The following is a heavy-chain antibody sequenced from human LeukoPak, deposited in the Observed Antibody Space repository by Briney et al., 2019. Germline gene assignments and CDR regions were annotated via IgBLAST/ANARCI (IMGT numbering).Heavy chain of an antibody. J-gene: IGHJ4*02. CDR1: GFTFSTYA. V-gene: IGHV3-23*01. Sequence: GGSLRLSCAASGFTFSTYAMSWVRQAPGKGLEWVSSISDSDGSTYYADSVRGRFTISRDNSKNTVYLQMNSLRAEDTAVYYCAKVGGSSMVRGVIHFDYWGQGTLVTVSS. CDR3: AKVGGSSMVRGVIHFDY. CDR2: ISDSDGST. D-gene: IGHD3-10*01.